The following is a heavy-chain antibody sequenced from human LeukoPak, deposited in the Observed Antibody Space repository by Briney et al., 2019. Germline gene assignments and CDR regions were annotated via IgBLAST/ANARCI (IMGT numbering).Heavy chain of an antibody. CDR2: ISYDGISK. J-gene: IGHJ4*02. Sequence: SGGALRLSCEASGFTFSDYGMHWVRQAPGKGLEWVAVISYDGISKYYSDSVKGRFTISRDNSKNTLYLQMNSLRAEDTALYFCAAHLYSSSWYHFDHWGQGTQVTVSS. V-gene: IGHV3-30*03. CDR3: AAHLYSSSWYHFDH. D-gene: IGHD6-13*01. CDR1: GFTFSDYG.